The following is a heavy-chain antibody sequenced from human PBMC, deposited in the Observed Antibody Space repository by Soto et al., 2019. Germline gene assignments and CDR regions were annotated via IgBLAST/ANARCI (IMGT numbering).Heavy chain of an antibody. CDR1: GYTFTSYA. CDR3: ARADGGNAEYGY. Sequence: ASVKVCCKASGYTFTSYAMHWVRQAPGQRLEWMGWINAGNGNTKYSQKFQGRVTITRDTSASTAYMELSSLRSEDTAVYYCARADGGNAEYGYWGQGTLVTAPQ. V-gene: IGHV1-3*01. CDR2: INAGNGNT. J-gene: IGHJ4*02. D-gene: IGHD2-15*01.